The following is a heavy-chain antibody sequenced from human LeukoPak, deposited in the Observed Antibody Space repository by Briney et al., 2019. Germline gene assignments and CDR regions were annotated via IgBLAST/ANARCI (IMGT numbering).Heavy chain of an antibody. V-gene: IGHV5-51*01. CDR2: IYPGDSNT. Sequence: GESLKISCKGSEYSFTNYWIGWVRPIPGKELEWIGIIYPGDSNTRYSPSFQGQVTISADKSISTAYLQWSSLKASDTAIYYCARRPYYDTSGYFLNWGQGTLVTVSS. J-gene: IGHJ4*02. D-gene: IGHD3-22*01. CDR1: EYSFTNYW. CDR3: ARRPYYDTSGYFLN.